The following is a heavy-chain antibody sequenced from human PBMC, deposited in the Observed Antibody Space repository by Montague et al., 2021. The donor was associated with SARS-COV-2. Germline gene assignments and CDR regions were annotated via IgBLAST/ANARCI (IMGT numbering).Heavy chain of an antibody. CDR1: GXSISRYS. J-gene: IGHJ3*02. CDR2: IYNSGST. D-gene: IGHD6-13*01. V-gene: IGHV4-59*01. CDR3: ARVGRGSSWYEVAFDI. Sequence: SETLSLTCTVSGXSISRYSWTWIRQPPGKGLEWIGYIYNSGSTNYNPSLTSRVTISVGTSKNQFSLKLSSVAAADTAVYYCARVGRGSSWYEVAFDIWGQGTMVTVSS.